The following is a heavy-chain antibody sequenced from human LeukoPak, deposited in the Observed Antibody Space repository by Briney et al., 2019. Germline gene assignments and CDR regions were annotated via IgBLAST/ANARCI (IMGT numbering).Heavy chain of an antibody. CDR3: ARQAGYEIDY. CDR2: IYPGDSDT. D-gene: IGHD5-12*01. CDR1: GYTSITYW. J-gene: IGHJ4*02. Sequence: GESLKISCKGSGYTSITYWIGWVRHLPRERLEWVGIIYPGDSDTRYSPFFQGQDTISADTSISTAYLQWSRMKASDTAFYYFARQAGYEIDYWGQGTLVTVSS. V-gene: IGHV5-51*01.